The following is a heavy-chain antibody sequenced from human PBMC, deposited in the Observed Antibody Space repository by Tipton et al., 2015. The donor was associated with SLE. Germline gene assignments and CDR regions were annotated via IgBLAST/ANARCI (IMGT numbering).Heavy chain of an antibody. CDR2: IYYSGST. Sequence: TLSLTCTVSGGSISSSSYYWGWIRQPPGKGLEWIGSIYYSGSTYYNPSLKSRVTISVDTSKKQFSLTVTSVTAADTAVYYCARRGWVDAFDIWGQGTMVIVSS. CDR3: ARRGWVDAFDI. D-gene: IGHD6-19*01. V-gene: IGHV4-39*07. J-gene: IGHJ3*02. CDR1: GGSISSSSYY.